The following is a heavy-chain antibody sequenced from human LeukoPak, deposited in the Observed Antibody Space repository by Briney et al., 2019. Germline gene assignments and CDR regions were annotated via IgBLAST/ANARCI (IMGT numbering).Heavy chain of an antibody. CDR3: ARVDKDGDY. D-gene: IGHD5/OR15-5a*01. V-gene: IGHV1-18*04. CDR1: GYTFTRYG. J-gene: IGHJ4*02. Sequence: ASVKVSCKASGYTFTRYGISWVRQAPGQGLEWMGWISAYNGNTNYAQMVQGRVTMTRDTSTSTAYMELRSLRSDDTAVYYCARVDKDGDYWGQGTLVTVSS. CDR2: ISAYNGNT.